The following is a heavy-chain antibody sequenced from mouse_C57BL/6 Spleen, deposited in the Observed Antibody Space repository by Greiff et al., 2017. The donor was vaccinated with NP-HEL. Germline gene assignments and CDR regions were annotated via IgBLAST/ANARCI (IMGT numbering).Heavy chain of an antibody. CDR1: GYTFTSYW. D-gene: IGHD2-4*01. CDR3: ARRRYYDYDGVDY. J-gene: IGHJ2*01. V-gene: IGHV1-55*01. Sequence: VQLQQPGAELVKPGASVKMSCKASGYTFTSYWITWVRQRPGQGLEWIGDIYPGSGSTNYNEKFKSKATLTVDTSSSTAYMQLSSLTSEDSAVYYCARRRYYDYDGVDYWGQGTTLTVSS. CDR2: IYPGSGST.